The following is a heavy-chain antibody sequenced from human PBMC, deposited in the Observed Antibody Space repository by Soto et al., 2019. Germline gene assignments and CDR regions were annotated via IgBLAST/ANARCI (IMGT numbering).Heavy chain of an antibody. Sequence: ASVKVSCKASGYIFTGYYMHWVRQAPGQRLERMRWINPNSDSTNYAQKFQGWVTMTRDTSISTAYMELSRLRSDDTAVYYCARGRYCISTSCLSPYFYGMDVWGQGTTVTVSS. D-gene: IGHD2-2*01. CDR3: ARGRYCISTSCLSPYFYGMDV. CDR2: INPNSDST. V-gene: IGHV1-2*04. CDR1: GYIFTGYY. J-gene: IGHJ6*02.